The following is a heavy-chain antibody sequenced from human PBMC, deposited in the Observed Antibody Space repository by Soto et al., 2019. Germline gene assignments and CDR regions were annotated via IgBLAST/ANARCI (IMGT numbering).Heavy chain of an antibody. CDR2: IYYSGST. Sequence: PSETLSLTCTVSGGSISSGDYYWSWIRQPPGKGLEWIGYIYYSGSTYYNPSLKSRVTISVDTSKNQFSLKLSSVTAADTAVYYCARVPPPYSSSWYLPDYYGMDVWGQGTTVTVSS. CDR1: GGSISSGDYY. V-gene: IGHV4-30-4*01. D-gene: IGHD6-13*01. J-gene: IGHJ6*02. CDR3: ARVPPPYSSSWYLPDYYGMDV.